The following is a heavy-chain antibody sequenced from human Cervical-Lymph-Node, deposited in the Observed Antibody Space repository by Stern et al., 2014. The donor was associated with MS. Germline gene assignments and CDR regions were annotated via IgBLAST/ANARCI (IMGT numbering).Heavy chain of an antibody. CDR3: AREGEYCSGSRCYPFLDY. D-gene: IGHD2-15*01. CDR1: GGSLRSYS. V-gene: IGHV4-59*01. CDR2: IHCTGSV. Sequence: QVQLQESGPGLVKPSETLSLTCTVSGGSLRSYSWNWIRQDPGKGLEWLWFIHCTGSVNYNPSLSSRVAMSVDTSKNQFSLTVSSVTAADTAVYYCAREGEYCSGSRCYPFLDYWGQGTLVTVSS. J-gene: IGHJ4*02.